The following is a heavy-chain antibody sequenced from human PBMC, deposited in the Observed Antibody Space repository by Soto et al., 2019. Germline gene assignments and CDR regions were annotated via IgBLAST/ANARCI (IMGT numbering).Heavy chain of an antibody. D-gene: IGHD2-2*01. V-gene: IGHV3-33*01. CDR1: GFTFSSYG. CDR3: ARDYRSTTYHYFDY. CDR2: IWYDGSNK. Sequence: GGSLRLSCAASGFTFSSYGMHWVRQAPGKGLEWVAVIWYDGSNKYYADSVKGRFTISRDNSKNTLYLQMNSLRAEDTAVYYCARDYRSTTYHYFDYWGQGTLVTVSS. J-gene: IGHJ4*02.